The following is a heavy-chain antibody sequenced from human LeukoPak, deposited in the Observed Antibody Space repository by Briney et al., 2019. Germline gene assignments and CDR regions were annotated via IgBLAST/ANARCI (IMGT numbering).Heavy chain of an antibody. CDR2: ISSSSSTI. CDR3: ARDRSDVGGWVFWEQRPTSYFDY. CDR1: GFTFSSYS. D-gene: IGHD1-26*01. Sequence: PGGSLRLSCAASGFTFSSYSMNWVRQAPGKGLEWVSYISSSSSTIYYADSVKGRFTISRDNAKNSLYLQMNSLRDEDTAVYYCARDRSDVGGWVFWEQRPTSYFDYWGQGTLVTVSS. J-gene: IGHJ4*02. V-gene: IGHV3-48*02.